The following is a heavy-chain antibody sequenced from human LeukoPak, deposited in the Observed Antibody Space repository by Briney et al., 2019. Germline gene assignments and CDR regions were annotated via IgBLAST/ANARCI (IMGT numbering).Heavy chain of an antibody. CDR1: GYTFTSYY. D-gene: IGHD2-21*02. CDR2: INPSSGST. Sequence: ASVKVSCKASGYTFTSYYMHWVRQAPGQGLEWMGIINPSSGSTSYAQKFRGRVTMTRDTSTSTVYMQLSSLRSEDAAMYYCATMDCGGDCYWGYWGQGTLVTVSS. V-gene: IGHV1-46*01. J-gene: IGHJ4*02. CDR3: ATMDCGGDCYWGY.